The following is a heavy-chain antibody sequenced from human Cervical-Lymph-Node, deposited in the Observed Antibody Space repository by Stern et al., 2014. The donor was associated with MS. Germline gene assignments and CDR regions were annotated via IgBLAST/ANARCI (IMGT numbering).Heavy chain of an antibody. Sequence: QLQLQESGPGLMKPSETLSLTCTVSGGSISNYYWTWIRQPPGKGLELIGYISHSGRTNYNPSLESRVTILLDTSKNQFSLKLRSVTAADTALYYCARDYGDYAFYGMDVWGQGTTVTVSS. D-gene: IGHD4-17*01. CDR2: ISHSGRT. V-gene: IGHV4-59*01. J-gene: IGHJ6*02. CDR3: ARDYGDYAFYGMDV. CDR1: GGSISNYY.